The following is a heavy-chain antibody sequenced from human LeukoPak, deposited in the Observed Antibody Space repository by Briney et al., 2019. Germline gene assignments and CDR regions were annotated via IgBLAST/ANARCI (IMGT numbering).Heavy chain of an antibody. CDR3: AREVRGSSWSGYYFDY. CDR1: GYTFTNYA. CDR2: INTNTGNP. V-gene: IGHV7-4-1*02. Sequence: ASVKVSRKASGYTFTNYAMNRVRQAPGQGLEWMGWINTNTGNPTYAQGFTGRFVFSLDTSVSTAYLQISSLKAEDTAVYYCAREVRGSSWSGYYFDYWGQGTLVTVSS. J-gene: IGHJ4*02. D-gene: IGHD6-13*01.